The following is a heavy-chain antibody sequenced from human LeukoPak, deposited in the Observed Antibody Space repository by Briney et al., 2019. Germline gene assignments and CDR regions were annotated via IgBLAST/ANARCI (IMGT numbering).Heavy chain of an antibody. V-gene: IGHV3-23*01. J-gene: IGHJ6*03. CDR2: ISGSGGST. D-gene: IGHD4-17*01. CDR1: GFTFSSYA. CDR3: AKDHPNDYGDYDPEYYYYMDV. Sequence: PGGSLRLSCAASGFTFSSYAMSWVRQAPGKGLEWVSAISGSGGSTYYADSVKGRFTISRDNSKNTLYLQMNSLRAEDTAVYYCAKDHPNDYGDYDPEYYYYMDVWGKGTTVTVSS.